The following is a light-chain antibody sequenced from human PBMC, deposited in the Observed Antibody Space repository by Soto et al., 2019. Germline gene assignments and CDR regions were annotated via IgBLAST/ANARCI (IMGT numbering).Light chain of an antibody. J-gene: IGKJ2*01. V-gene: IGKV3-11*01. Sequence: EIVLTQSPATLSLSPGERATLSCRASQGVGSSLAWFQQKAGQAPRLLIYHASNRATGIPARFSGSGSGTDFTLTISSLEPEDFAVYYCQQRYNWLYTFGQGTKL. CDR3: QQRYNWLYT. CDR2: HAS. CDR1: QGVGSS.